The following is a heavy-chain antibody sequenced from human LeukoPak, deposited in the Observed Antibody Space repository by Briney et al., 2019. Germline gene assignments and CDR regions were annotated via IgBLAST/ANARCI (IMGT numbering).Heavy chain of an antibody. D-gene: IGHD2-2*01. Sequence: PSETLSLTCTVSGGSISSYYWSWIRQPPGKGLEWIGYIYYSGSTDYNPSLKSRVTISVDTSKNQFSLKLSSVTAADTAVYYCARQARYCSSTSCYANGMDVWGQGTTVTVSS. CDR2: IYYSGST. CDR1: GGSISSYY. J-gene: IGHJ6*02. CDR3: ARQARYCSSTSCYANGMDV. V-gene: IGHV4-59*08.